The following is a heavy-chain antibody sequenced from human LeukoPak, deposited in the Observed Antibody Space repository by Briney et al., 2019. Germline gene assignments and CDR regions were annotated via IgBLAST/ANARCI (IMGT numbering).Heavy chain of an antibody. CDR1: GYTFTGYY. Sequence: ASVKVSCKASGYTFTGYYMHWVRQAPGQGLEWMGRINPNSGGTNYAQKFQGRVTMTRDTSISTAYMELSRLRSGDTAVYYCARSGDTAMVMYYFDYWGQGTLVTVSS. V-gene: IGHV1-2*06. CDR2: INPNSGGT. CDR3: ARSGDTAMVMYYFDY. D-gene: IGHD5-18*01. J-gene: IGHJ4*02.